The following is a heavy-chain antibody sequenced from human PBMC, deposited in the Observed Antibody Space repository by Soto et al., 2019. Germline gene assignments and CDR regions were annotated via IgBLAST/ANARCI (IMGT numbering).Heavy chain of an antibody. D-gene: IGHD3-10*01. CDR3: AKGRWFALHDNWFDP. J-gene: IGHJ5*02. Sequence: EVQLLESGGGLVQPGGSLRLSCADSGFTFSSYAMSWVRQAPGKGLEWVSAISGSGGSTYYADSVKGRFTISRDNSKNTLYLQMNSLRAEDTAVHYCAKGRWFALHDNWFDPWGQGTLVTVSS. V-gene: IGHV3-23*01. CDR2: ISGSGGST. CDR1: GFTFSSYA.